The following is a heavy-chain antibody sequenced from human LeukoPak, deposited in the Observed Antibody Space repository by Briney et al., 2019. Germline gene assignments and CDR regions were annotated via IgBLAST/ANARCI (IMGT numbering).Heavy chain of an antibody. CDR1: GFSFSSYG. D-gene: IGHD5-24*01. J-gene: IGHJ4*02. Sequence: GGSLRLSCVASGFSFSSYGMHWVRQAPGKGLEWVAFIRYQGIDKCYGDSVKGRFTISRDNPDNTLYLQMNSLRAEDTAVYYCATRTPRDGYNTLVYWGQGALVTVSS. CDR3: ATRTPRDGYNTLVY. CDR2: IRYQGIDK. V-gene: IGHV3-30*02.